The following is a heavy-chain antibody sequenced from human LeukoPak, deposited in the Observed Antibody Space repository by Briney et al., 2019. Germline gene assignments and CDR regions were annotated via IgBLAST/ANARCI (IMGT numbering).Heavy chain of an antibody. CDR1: GYTFTSYY. V-gene: IGHV1-46*01. J-gene: IGHJ5*02. CDR2: INPSGGGT. D-gene: IGHD6-13*01. Sequence: GASVKVSCKASGYTFTSYYMHWVRPAPGQGLEWMGIINPSGGGTSYAQKFQGRVTMTRDTSTSTVYMELSSLRSEDTAVYYCARIAAAGTNWFDPWGQGTLVTVSS. CDR3: ARIAAAGTNWFDP.